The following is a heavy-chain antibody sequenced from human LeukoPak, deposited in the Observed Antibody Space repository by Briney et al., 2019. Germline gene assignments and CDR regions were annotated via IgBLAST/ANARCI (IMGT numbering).Heavy chain of an antibody. Sequence: PGGSLRLSCAASGFTFSDYYMSWIRQAPGKGLEWGSYISSSGSTIYYADSVKGRFTISRDNANNTLYLQRNSLRAEDTAVYYCARVRWGGLYYFDYWGQGTLVTVSS. D-gene: IGHD3-16*01. CDR2: ISSSGSTI. J-gene: IGHJ4*02. V-gene: IGHV3-11*04. CDR3: ARVRWGGLYYFDY. CDR1: GFTFSDYY.